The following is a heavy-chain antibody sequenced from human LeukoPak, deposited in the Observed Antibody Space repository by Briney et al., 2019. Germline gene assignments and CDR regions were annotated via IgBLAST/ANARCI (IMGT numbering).Heavy chain of an antibody. V-gene: IGHV3-15*01. J-gene: IGHJ6*02. CDR2: IKSKTDGGTT. CDR3: TTDRLYYYYGMDV. CDR1: GFTFSNAW. Sequence: GGSLRLSCAASGFTFSNAWMSWVRQAPGKGLEWVGRIKSKTDGGTTDYAAPVKSRFTISRDDSKNTLYLQMNSLKTEDTAVYYCTTDRLYYYYGMDVWGQGTTVTVSS.